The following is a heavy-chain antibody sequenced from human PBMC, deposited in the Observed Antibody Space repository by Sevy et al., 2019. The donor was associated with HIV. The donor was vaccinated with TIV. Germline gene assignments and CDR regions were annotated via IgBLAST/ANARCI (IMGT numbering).Heavy chain of an antibody. CDR1: GFTFGDYC. D-gene: IGHD6-13*01. J-gene: IGHJ4*02. Sequence: GESLKISCTASGFTFGDYCMSWVRQAPGKGLEWVAFLKSDVYGGTVDHAASVRGRFVISRDDSKTIAYLQMNDLKTEHTGVYYCTRWKAAQSIFDYWGQGALVTVSS. CDR2: LKSDVYGGTV. V-gene: IGHV3-49*04. CDR3: TRWKAAQSIFDY.